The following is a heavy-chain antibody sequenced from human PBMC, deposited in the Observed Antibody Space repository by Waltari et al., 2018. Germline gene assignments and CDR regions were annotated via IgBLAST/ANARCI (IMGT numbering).Heavy chain of an antibody. J-gene: IGHJ5*02. Sequence: QVQLVQSGAEVKKPGSSVKVSCKASGGTFSSYAISWVRQAPGQWLEWMGGIIHSLGKANDAQKFKGRVTITADESTSTAYMELSSLRSEDTAVYYCARDPGDNWFDPWGQGTLVTVSA. D-gene: IGHD2-8*02. CDR2: IIHSLGKA. CDR3: ARDPGDNWFDP. V-gene: IGHV1-69*01. CDR1: GGTFSSYA.